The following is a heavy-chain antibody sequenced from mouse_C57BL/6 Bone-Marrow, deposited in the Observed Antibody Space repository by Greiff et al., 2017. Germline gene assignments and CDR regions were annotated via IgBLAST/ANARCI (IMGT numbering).Heavy chain of an antibody. CDR2: ISNGGGST. Sequence: EVKLEESGGGLVQPGGSLKLSCAASGFTFSDYYMYWVRQTPEKRLEWVAYISNGGGSTYYPDTVKGRFTISRDNAKNTQYMQMSRLKSEDTDRYDCARHGTYVDYWGKGTTVTVSS. D-gene: IGHD4-1*01. CDR1: GFTFSDYY. V-gene: IGHV5-12*01. J-gene: IGHJ2*01. CDR3: ARHGTYVDY.